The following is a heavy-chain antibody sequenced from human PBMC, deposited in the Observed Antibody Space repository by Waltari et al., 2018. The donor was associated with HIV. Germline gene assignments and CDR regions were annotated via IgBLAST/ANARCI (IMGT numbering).Heavy chain of an antibody. CDR3: VRAIAAEVAY. D-gene: IGHD6-13*01. V-gene: IGHV3-7*01. J-gene: IGHJ4*02. Sequence: EVQLVESGGGLVQPGGSLRLSCAGSGFTLSSYWMSWVRQAPGEGLEWVANINQDGSVKYYVDSVKGRFTISRDNAKNSVYLQMNSLRAEDTAMYYCVRAIAAEVAYWGQGTLVTVSS. CDR2: INQDGSVK. CDR1: GFTLSSYW.